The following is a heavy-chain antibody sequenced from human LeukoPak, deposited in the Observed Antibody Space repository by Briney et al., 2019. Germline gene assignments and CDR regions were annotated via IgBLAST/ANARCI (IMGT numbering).Heavy chain of an antibody. J-gene: IGHJ4*02. Sequence: GASVKVSCKASGYTFTSYDIHWVRQATGQGLEWMGRMNPNRGDTDYAQKFQGRVTMTRDTSISTAYMELSSLRAEDTAVYYCATTLWFGGGNSVEYYFDYWGQGTLVTVSS. D-gene: IGHD3-10*01. CDR1: GYTFTSYD. V-gene: IGHV1-8*01. CDR2: MNPNRGDT. CDR3: ATTLWFGGGNSVEYYFDY.